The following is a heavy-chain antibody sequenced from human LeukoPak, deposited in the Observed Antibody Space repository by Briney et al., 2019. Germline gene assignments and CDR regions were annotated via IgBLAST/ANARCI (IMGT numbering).Heavy chain of an antibody. CDR3: ARARITMVRGVWNYYYYMDV. CDR2: IYTSGST. CDR1: GGSISSGSYY. V-gene: IGHV4-61*02. J-gene: IGHJ6*03. D-gene: IGHD3-10*01. Sequence: SETLSLTCTVSGGSISSGSYYWSWIRQPAGKGLEWIGRIYTSGSTNYNPSLKSRVTISVDTSKNQFSLKLSSVTAADTAVYYCARARITMVRGVWNYYYYMDVWGKGTTVTISS.